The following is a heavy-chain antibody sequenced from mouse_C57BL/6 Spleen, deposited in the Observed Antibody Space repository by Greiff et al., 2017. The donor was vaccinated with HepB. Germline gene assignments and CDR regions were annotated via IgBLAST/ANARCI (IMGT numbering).Heavy chain of an antibody. CDR3: AIYYDYDGFAY. CDR1: GYAFSSYW. V-gene: IGHV1-80*01. J-gene: IGHJ3*01. CDR2: IYPGDGDT. D-gene: IGHD2-4*01. Sequence: QVQLKQSGAELVKPGASVKISCKASGYAFSSYWMNWVKQRPGKGLEWIGQIYPGDGDTNYNGKFKGKATLTADQSSSTAYMQLSSLTSEDSAVYFCAIYYDYDGFAYWGQGTLVTVSA.